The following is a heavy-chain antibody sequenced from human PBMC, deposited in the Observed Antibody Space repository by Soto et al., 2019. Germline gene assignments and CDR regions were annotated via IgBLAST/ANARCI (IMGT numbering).Heavy chain of an antibody. V-gene: IGHV5-10-1*01. CDR3: ARLGYCSGGSCYNFDY. D-gene: IGHD2-15*01. CDR2: IDPSDSYT. J-gene: IGHJ4*02. Sequence: VESLKISCKGSGYSFTSYWTSWVRQMPGKGLEWMGRIDPSDSYTNYSPSFQGHVTISADKSISTAYLQWSSLKASDTAMYYCARLGYCSGGSCYNFDYWGQGTLVTVSS. CDR1: GYSFTSYW.